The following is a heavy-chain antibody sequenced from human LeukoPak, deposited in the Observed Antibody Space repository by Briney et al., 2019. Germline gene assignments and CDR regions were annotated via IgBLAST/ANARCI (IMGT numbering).Heavy chain of an antibody. CDR1: GFTISPHG. J-gene: IGHJ4*02. Sequence: GGSLILSCVASGFTISPHGMTSVRQAPGKGLEWVSTINERSTDTHYADSVRGRFTISRDNSRNMLSLQMDSLTVEDTAIYYCAIDPSGFDSSDASDYWGQGTLVTVSS. D-gene: IGHD3-22*01. CDR3: AIDPSGFDSSDASDY. CDR2: INERSTDT. V-gene: IGHV3-23*01.